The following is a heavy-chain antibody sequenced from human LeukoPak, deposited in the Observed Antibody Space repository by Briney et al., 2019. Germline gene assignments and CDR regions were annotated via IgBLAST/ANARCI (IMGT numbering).Heavy chain of an antibody. V-gene: IGHV3-7*01. J-gene: IGHJ4*02. D-gene: IGHD6-13*01. CDR1: GFTFSSYW. Sequence: PGGSLRLSCAASGFTFSSYWMSWVRQAPGKGLEWVANIKQDGSEKYYVDSVKGRFTISRDNAKNSLYLQMNSLRAEDTAVYYCARDLDIAAAGNYFDYWGQGTLVTVSS. CDR3: ARDLDIAAAGNYFDY. CDR2: IKQDGSEK.